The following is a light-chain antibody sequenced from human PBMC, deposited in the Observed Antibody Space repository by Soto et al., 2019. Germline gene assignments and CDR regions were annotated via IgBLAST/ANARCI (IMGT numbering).Light chain of an antibody. CDR2: EVT. CDR1: SSDVGGYDH. V-gene: IGLV2-8*01. CDR3: SSDAGNYNYV. Sequence: QSALTQPPSASGSPGQSVTIPCTGTSSDVGGYDHVSWYQQHPGKAPKLMIYEVTKRPAGVPDRFSGSKSGNTASLTVPGLQAEDEADYYCSSDAGNYNYVFGTGTKLTVL. J-gene: IGLJ1*01.